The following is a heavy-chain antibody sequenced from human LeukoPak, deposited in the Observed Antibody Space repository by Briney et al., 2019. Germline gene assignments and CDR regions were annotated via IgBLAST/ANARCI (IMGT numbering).Heavy chain of an antibody. Sequence: SETLSLTCAVSGYSISSGYYWGWIRQPPGKGLEWIGSIHHSGTTYYNPSLKSRVTISIDTSKNQFSLKLSSVTAADTAVYYCAGSYHYYMDVWGKGTTVTVSS. CDR1: GYSISSGYY. CDR2: IHHSGTT. J-gene: IGHJ6*03. CDR3: AGSYHYYMDV. V-gene: IGHV4-38-2*01.